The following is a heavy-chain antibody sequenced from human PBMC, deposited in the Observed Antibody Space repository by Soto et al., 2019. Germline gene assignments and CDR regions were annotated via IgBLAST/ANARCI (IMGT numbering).Heavy chain of an antibody. V-gene: IGHV3-23*01. D-gene: IGHD5-12*01. CDR3: ARKIEESAWLIYGMDV. J-gene: IGHJ6*02. Sequence: PGGSLRLSCAASGFSFGSYALSWVRQAPGKGLEWVSTISGSDGKTFYADSVKGRFSISRDTSQSTLYLQMNSLRADDTAVYYCARKIEESAWLIYGMDVWGQGTTVTVSS. CDR1: GFSFGSYA. CDR2: ISGSDGKT.